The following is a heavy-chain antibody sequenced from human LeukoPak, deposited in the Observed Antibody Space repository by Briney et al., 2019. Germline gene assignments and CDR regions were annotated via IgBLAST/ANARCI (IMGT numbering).Heavy chain of an antibody. V-gene: IGHV4-34*01. CDR1: GGSFSGYY. CDR3: ARRPRLGPFDY. CDR2: INHGGST. J-gene: IGHJ4*02. D-gene: IGHD3-16*01. Sequence: SETLSLTCAVYGGSFSGYYWSWIRQPPGKGLEWIGEINHGGSTNYNPSLKSRVTISVDTSKNQFSLKLSSVTAADTAVYYCARRPRLGPFDYWGQGTLVTVSS.